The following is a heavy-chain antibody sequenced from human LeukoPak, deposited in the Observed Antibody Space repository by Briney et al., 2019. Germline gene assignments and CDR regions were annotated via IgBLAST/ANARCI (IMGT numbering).Heavy chain of an antibody. D-gene: IGHD4-17*01. Sequence: PGGSLRLSCAASGFTFSSYAMHWVRQAPGKGLEWVAVISYDGSNKYYADSVKGRFTISRDNSKNTLYLQMNSLRAEDTAVYYCARDGGYYGDYYGPYFDYWGQGTLVTVSS. CDR1: GFTFSSYA. V-gene: IGHV3-30-3*01. CDR3: ARDGGYYGDYYGPYFDY. CDR2: ISYDGSNK. J-gene: IGHJ4*02.